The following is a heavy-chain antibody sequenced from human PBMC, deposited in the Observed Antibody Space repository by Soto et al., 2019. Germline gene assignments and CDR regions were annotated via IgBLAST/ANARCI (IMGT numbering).Heavy chain of an antibody. CDR2: ISGSDGKT. J-gene: IGHJ4*02. CDR3: ARWSYLDY. CDR1: GFSFGSYA. Sequence: HPVGSLRLSCAASGFSFGSYALSWVRQAPGKGLEWVSTISGSDGKTFYADSVKGRFSISRDTSQSTLYLQMNSLRADDTAMCYCARWSYLDYWGQGTRVTVSS. D-gene: IGHD3-3*01. V-gene: IGHV3-23*01.